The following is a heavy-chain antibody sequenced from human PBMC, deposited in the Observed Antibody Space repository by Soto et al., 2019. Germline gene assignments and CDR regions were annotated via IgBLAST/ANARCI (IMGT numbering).Heavy chain of an antibody. CDR3: ARGSGYDWSGFDY. V-gene: IGHV1-69*02. CDR1: GGTFSSYT. J-gene: IGHJ4*02. D-gene: IGHD5-12*01. Sequence: QVQLVHSGAEVKKPGSSVKVSCKASGGTFSSYTISWLRQAPGQGLEWRGRIIPILGIANYAQKFQGRVTITADKSKSTACMELSSLISEETAVYYCARGSGYDWSGFDYCFQGTLVTVS. CDR2: IIPILGIA.